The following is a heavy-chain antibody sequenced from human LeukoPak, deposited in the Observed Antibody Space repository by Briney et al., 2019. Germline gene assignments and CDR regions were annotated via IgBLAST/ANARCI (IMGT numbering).Heavy chain of an antibody. CDR3: ARGQYTYGL. CDR1: GFTFSDYY. J-gene: IGHJ4*02. D-gene: IGHD5-18*01. V-gene: IGHV3-11*01. CDR2: ISSSGNPI. Sequence: GGSLRLSCAASGFTFSDYYMTWVRQAPGKGLEWVSHISSSGNPIYYADSVKGRSTISRDNAKSSLFLQMNSLRAEGTAVYYCARGQYTYGLWGQGTLVTVSS.